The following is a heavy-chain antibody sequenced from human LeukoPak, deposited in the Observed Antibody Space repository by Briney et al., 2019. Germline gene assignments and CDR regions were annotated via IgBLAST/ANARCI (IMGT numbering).Heavy chain of an antibody. CDR2: IRSKAYGGTT. CDR3: TRDPTYYDYVWGVIFDY. D-gene: IGHD3-16*01. Sequence: PGGSLRLSCAASGFTFSSYAMSWVRQAPGKGLEWVGFIRSKAYGGTTEYAASVKGRFTISRDDSKSIAYLQMNSLKTEDTAVYYCTRDPTYYDYVWGVIFDYWGQGTLVTVSS. J-gene: IGHJ4*02. V-gene: IGHV3-49*04. CDR1: GFTFSSYA.